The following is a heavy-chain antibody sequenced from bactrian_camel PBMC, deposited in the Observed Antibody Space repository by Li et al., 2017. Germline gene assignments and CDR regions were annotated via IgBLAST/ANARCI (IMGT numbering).Heavy chain of an antibody. Sequence: HVQLVESGGGSVEAGESLRHSCTASGFTFDESDMGWYRQAPGKQCELVSMIRSDGATTHADSVKGRFTISRDNAKKTVYLQMNSLKPEDTAVYYCAADRNLIAAMNWCWGQGTQVTVS. CDR3: AADRNLIAAMNWC. V-gene: IGHV3S56*01. CDR2: IRSDGAT. CDR1: GFTFDESD. J-gene: IGHJ4*01. D-gene: IGHD4*01.